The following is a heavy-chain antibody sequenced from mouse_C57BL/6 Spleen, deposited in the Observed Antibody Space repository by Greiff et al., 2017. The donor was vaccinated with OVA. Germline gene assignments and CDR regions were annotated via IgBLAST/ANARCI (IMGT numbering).Heavy chain of an antibody. V-gene: IGHV1-76*01. CDR1: GYTFTDYY. CDR3: AREEKPGWRFAY. J-gene: IGHJ3*01. Sequence: QVQLQQSGAELVRPGASVKLSCKASGYTFTDYYINWVKQRPGQGLEWIARIYPGSGNTYYNEKFKGKATLTAEKSSSTAYMQLSSLTSEDSAVYFCAREEKPGWRFAYWGQGTLVTVSA. CDR2: IYPGSGNT.